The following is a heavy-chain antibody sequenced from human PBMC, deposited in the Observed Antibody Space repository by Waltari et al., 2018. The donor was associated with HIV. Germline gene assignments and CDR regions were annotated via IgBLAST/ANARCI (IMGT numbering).Heavy chain of an antibody. CDR3: AREDRGGATLRGSFFDY. CDR1: GGSISSYY. J-gene: IGHJ4*02. CDR2: IYYGGST. D-gene: IGHD1-26*01. V-gene: IGHV4-59*01. Sequence: QVQLQESGPGLVKPSETLSLTCTVSGGSISSYYWSWIRQPPGKGLEWIGYIYYGGSTNYNPSLKSRVTISVDTSKNQFSLKLSSVTAADTAVYYCAREDRGGATLRGSFFDYWGQGTLVTVSS.